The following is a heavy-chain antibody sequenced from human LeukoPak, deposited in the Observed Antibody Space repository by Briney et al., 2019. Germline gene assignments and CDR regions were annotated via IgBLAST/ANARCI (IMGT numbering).Heavy chain of an antibody. D-gene: IGHD3-22*01. CDR2: ISYDGCNK. CDR3: ARDLTMIVENWFDP. V-gene: IGHV3-30*03. CDR1: GFTFSSYG. Sequence: GGSLRLSCAASGFTFSSYGMHWVRQAPGKGLEWVAVISYDGCNKYYADSVKGRFTISRDNSKNTLYLQMNSLRAEDTAVYYCARDLTMIVENWFDPWGQGTLVTVSS. J-gene: IGHJ5*02.